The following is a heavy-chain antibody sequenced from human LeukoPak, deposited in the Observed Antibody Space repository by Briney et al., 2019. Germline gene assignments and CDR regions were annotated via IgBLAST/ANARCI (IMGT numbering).Heavy chain of an antibody. CDR2: ISYDGSNK. Sequence: GRSLRLSCAASGFTFSSYGMHWVRQAPGKGLGWVAVISYDGSNKYYADSVKGRFTISRDNSKNTLYLQMNSLRAEDTAVYYCAKALHPYCSGGSCYSGYYYGMDVWGQGTTVTVSS. J-gene: IGHJ6*02. CDR1: GFTFSSYG. CDR3: AKALHPYCSGGSCYSGYYYGMDV. D-gene: IGHD2-15*01. V-gene: IGHV3-30*18.